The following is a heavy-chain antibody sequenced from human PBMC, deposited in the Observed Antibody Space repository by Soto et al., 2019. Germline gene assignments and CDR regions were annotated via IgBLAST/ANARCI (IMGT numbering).Heavy chain of an antibody. CDR3: TTDTYDSSGYYNHYYYGMDV. CDR1: GFTFSNAW. D-gene: IGHD3-22*01. CDR2: IKSKTDDGTT. J-gene: IGHJ6*02. Sequence: GGSLRLSCAASGFTFSNAWMSWVRQAPGKGLEWVGRIKSKTDDGTTDYAAPVKGRFTISRDDSKNTLYLQMNSLKAEDTAVYYCTTDTYDSSGYYNHYYYGMDVWGQGTTVTVSS. V-gene: IGHV3-15*01.